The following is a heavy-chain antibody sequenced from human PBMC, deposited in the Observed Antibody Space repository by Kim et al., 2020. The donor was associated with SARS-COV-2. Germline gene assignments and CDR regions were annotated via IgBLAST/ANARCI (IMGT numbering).Heavy chain of an antibody. V-gene: IGHV3-23*03. J-gene: IGHJ4*02. D-gene: IGHD2-15*01. Sequence: VKGRFTISRDNSKKPLYLQMNSLRAEDTAVYYWASTVVTPPHFDYWGQGTLVTVSS. CDR3: ASTVVTPPHFDY.